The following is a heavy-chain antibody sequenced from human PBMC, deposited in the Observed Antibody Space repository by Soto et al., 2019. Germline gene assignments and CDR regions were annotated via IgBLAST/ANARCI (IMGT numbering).Heavy chain of an antibody. J-gene: IGHJ6*03. CDR3: ARQRQGYDPYYYYYMDV. Sequence: SETLSLTCTVSGGSISSYYWSWIRQPPGKGLEWIGYIYYSGSTNYNPSLKSRVTISVDTSKNQFSLKLSSVTAADTAVYYCARQRQGYDPYYYYYMDVWGKGTTVTVSS. CDR2: IYYSGST. V-gene: IGHV4-59*01. D-gene: IGHD5-12*01. CDR1: GGSISSYY.